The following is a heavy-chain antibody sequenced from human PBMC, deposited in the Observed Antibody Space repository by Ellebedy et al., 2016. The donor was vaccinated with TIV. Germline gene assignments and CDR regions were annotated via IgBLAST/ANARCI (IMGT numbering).Heavy chain of an antibody. CDR2: ISGGLST. CDR3: AKDRYNYYYYGMDV. CDR1: GFTFSSSA. V-gene: IGHV3-23*01. J-gene: IGHJ6*02. D-gene: IGHD5-18*01. Sequence: GGSLRLSXAASGFTFSSSAMSWVRQAPGKGLEWVSSISGGLSTYYADSVKGRFTISRDNAKNSLYLQMNSLRAEDTALYYCAKDRYNYYYYGMDVWGQGTTVTVSS.